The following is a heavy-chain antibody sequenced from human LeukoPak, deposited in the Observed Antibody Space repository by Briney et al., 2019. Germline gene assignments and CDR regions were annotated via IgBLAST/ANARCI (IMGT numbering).Heavy chain of an antibody. CDR1: GFTFSNYW. D-gene: IGHD3-22*01. CDR3: ARDISGGYDGLDV. Sequence: GGSLRLSCAASGFTFSNYWMHWVRQAPGKGLVWVSRIHSDGSSTTSADSVKGRFTISRDNAENTLYLQMNSLRAEDTAVYYCARDISGGYDGLDVWGQGTTVTVSS. V-gene: IGHV3-74*01. CDR2: IHSDGSST. J-gene: IGHJ6*02.